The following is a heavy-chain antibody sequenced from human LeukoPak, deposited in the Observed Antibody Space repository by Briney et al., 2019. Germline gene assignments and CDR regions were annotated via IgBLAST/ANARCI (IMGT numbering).Heavy chain of an antibody. CDR2: ISYDGSNK. J-gene: IGHJ5*02. D-gene: IGHD2-2*01. CDR3: AKASYLPGYCSSTSCYCNWFDP. CDR1: GFTVSSYG. Sequence: GGSLRLSCAASGFTVSSYGMHWVRQAPGKGLEWVAVISYDGSNKYYADSVKGRFTISRDNSKNTLYLQMNSLRAEDTAVYYCAKASYLPGYCSSTSCYCNWFDPWGQGTLVTVSS. V-gene: IGHV3-30*18.